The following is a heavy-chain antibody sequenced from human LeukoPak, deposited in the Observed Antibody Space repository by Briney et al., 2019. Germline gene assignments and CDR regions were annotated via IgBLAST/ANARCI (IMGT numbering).Heavy chain of an antibody. CDR1: GLTFSSYW. V-gene: IGHV3-7*01. Sequence: PGGSLRLSGAASGLTFSSYWMTWFRQAPGKGLEWVANIKQDGSEIYYVDSVRGRFSISRDNAKNSLYLQMNSLRAEDTAVYYCARGGYYFDYWGQGTLVTVSS. CDR2: IKQDGSEI. J-gene: IGHJ4*02. CDR3: ARGGYYFDY.